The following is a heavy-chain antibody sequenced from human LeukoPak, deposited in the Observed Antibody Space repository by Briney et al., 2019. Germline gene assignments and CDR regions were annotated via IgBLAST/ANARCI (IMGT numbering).Heavy chain of an antibody. CDR2: ISYDGNNK. Sequence: GGSLRLSCAASGFIFSTYNMHWVRQAPGKGLAWVAPISYDGNNKNYADSVKGRFTVSRDNSKNTLYLQMNSLSAEDTAVYYCARDQDGYWGQGTLVTVSS. J-gene: IGHJ4*02. CDR1: GFIFSTYN. CDR3: ARDQDGY. V-gene: IGHV3-30-3*01.